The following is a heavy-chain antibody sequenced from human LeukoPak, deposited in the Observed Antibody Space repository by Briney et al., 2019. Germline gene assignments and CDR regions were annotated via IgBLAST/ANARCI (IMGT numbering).Heavy chain of an antibody. Sequence: SVTVSCKASGGTFSSYAISWVRQAPGQGLEWMGRIIPILGIANYAQKFQGRVTITADKSTSTAYMELSSLRSEDTAVYYCASRSITSDSSGYYEYFQHWGQGTLVTVSS. D-gene: IGHD3-22*01. CDR1: GGTFSSYA. J-gene: IGHJ1*01. CDR2: IIPILGIA. V-gene: IGHV1-69*04. CDR3: ASRSITSDSSGYYEYFQH.